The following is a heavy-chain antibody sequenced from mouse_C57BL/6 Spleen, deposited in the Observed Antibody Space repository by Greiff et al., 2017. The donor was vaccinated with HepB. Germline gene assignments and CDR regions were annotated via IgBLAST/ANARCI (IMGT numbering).Heavy chain of an antibody. V-gene: IGHV1-66*01. J-gene: IGHJ2*01. CDR1: GYSFTSYY. Sequence: VQLQQSGPELVKPGASVKISCKASGYSFTSYYIHWVKQRPGQGLEWIGWIYPGSGNTKYNEKFKGKATLTADTSSSTAYMQLSSLTSEDSAVYYCARSTAQAPRFDYWGQGTTLTVSS. CDR3: ARSTAQAPRFDY. D-gene: IGHD3-2*02. CDR2: IYPGSGNT.